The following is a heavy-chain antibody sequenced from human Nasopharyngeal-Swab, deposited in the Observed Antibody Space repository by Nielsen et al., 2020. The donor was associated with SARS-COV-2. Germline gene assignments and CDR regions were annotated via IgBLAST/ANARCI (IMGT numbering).Heavy chain of an antibody. CDR2: INHSGGT. D-gene: IGHD3-10*01. CDR1: GGSFSGYY. CDR3: ARGFSALLWFGELFKSYGMDV. Sequence: SETLSLTCAVYGGSFSGYYWSWIRQLPGKWLEWIGEINHSGGTNYHPSLKSRVTISVDTSKNQFSLKLSSVTAADTAVYYCARGFSALLWFGELFKSYGMDVWGQGTTVTVSS. J-gene: IGHJ6*02. V-gene: IGHV4-34*01.